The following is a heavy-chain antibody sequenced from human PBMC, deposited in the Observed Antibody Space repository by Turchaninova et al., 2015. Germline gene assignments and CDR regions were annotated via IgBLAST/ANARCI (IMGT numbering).Heavy chain of an antibody. CDR2: IYWDDDR. Sequence: QITLKESGPTRVKPTQTLTLTCTFSGFSLSTSGVGVGWIRHPPGKALECLALIYWDDDRRYSPSLKSRPTNTKDTSKNRVVLTMTNMDPVDKGTYYCAHRRPNSGGWDTGVFDQWGPGTLVTVSS. CDR1: GFSLSTSGVG. CDR3: AHRRPNSGGWDTGVFDQ. V-gene: IGHV2-5*02. D-gene: IGHD6-19*01. J-gene: IGHJ4*02.